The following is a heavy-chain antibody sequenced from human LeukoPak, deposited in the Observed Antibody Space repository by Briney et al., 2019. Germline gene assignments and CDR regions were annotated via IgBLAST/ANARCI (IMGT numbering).Heavy chain of an antibody. D-gene: IGHD6-13*01. Sequence: PGGSLRLSCAASGFTFGSYEMNWVRQAPGKGLEWVSYISSSGSTIYYADSVKGRFTISRDNAKNSLYLQMNSLRAEDTAVYYCARARTIAAAGTNRRKYFDYWGQGTLVTVSS. J-gene: IGHJ4*02. V-gene: IGHV3-48*03. CDR3: ARARTIAAAGTNRRKYFDY. CDR1: GFTFGSYE. CDR2: ISSSGSTI.